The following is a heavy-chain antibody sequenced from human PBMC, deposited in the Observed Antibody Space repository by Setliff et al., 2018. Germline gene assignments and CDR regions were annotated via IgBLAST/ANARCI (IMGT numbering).Heavy chain of an antibody. D-gene: IGHD5-12*01. CDR1: GGSISTYY. CDR2: VYYSGIA. Sequence: SETLSLTCTVSGGSISTYYWSWIRQPPGKGLEWIGYVYYSGIANYSPSLKSRLTISVDTSKNQFSLKLRSVTAADTAVYYCARGGTFRYFDYWGQGTPFTVSS. J-gene: IGHJ4*02. V-gene: IGHV4-59*01. CDR3: ARGGTFRYFDY.